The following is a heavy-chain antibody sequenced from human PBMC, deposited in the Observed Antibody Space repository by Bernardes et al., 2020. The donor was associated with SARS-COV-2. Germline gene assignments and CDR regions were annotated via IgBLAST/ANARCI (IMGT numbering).Heavy chain of an antibody. CDR2: FDPEDGET. J-gene: IGHJ4*02. V-gene: IGHV1-24*01. CDR1: GYTLTELS. CDR3: ATTPTTSGGGYYFDY. Sequence: ASVKVSCKVSGYTLTELSMHWVRQAPGKGLEWMGGFDPEDGETLYAQKFQGRVTMTEDTSTDTAYMALSSLRSEDTALYYCATTPTTSGGGYYFDYWGQGTMVAVSS. D-gene: IGHD3-3*01.